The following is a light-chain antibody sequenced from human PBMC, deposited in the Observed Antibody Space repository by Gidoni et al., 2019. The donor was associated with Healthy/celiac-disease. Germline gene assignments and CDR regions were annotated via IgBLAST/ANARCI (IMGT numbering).Light chain of an antibody. CDR2: GAS. CDR1: QSVSSN. Sequence: EIVMTQSPATLSVSPGERATLSCRASQSVSSNLAWYPQKPGQAPRLLIYGASTRATGIPARFSGSGSGTEFTLTISSLQSEDFAVYYCQQYNNWPLTWTFGPGTKVEIK. CDR3: QQYNNWPLTWT. V-gene: IGKV3-15*01. J-gene: IGKJ1*01.